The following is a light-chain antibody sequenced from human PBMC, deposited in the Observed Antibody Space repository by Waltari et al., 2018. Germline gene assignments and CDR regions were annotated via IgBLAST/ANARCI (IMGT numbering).Light chain of an antibody. CDR1: KLGEKY. Sequence: YELTQPPSVSVSPGQIASIPCSGVKLGEKYAWWYQQKPGQSPVLVISQDTKRPSGIPERFSFSKSGNAATLTISGTQAMDEADYYCQSWESTTVVFGGGTRLTVL. V-gene: IGLV3-1*01. CDR3: QSWESTTVV. CDR2: QDT. J-gene: IGLJ2*01.